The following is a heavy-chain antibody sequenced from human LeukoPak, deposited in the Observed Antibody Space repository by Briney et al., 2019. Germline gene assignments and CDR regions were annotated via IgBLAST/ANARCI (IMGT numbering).Heavy chain of an antibody. CDR1: GFTFSSYW. J-gene: IGHJ4*02. CDR3: ARAMAYDYVWGSYRYHLDY. D-gene: IGHD3-16*02. V-gene: IGHV3-48*04. CDR2: ISSSGSTI. Sequence: GSLRLSCAASGFTFSSYWMHWVRQAPGKGLEWVSYISSSGSTIYYADSVKGRFTISRDNAKNSLYLQMNSLRAEDTAVYYCARAMAYDYVWGSYRYHLDYWGQGTLVTVSS.